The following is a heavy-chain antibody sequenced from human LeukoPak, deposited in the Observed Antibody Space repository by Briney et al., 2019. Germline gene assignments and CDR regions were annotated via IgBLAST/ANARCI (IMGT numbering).Heavy chain of an antibody. Sequence: PGASLRLSCAASGFIFSNYAMSWVRQAPGKGLEWVSAISGSGDTSFYADSVKGRITFSRDNYKNGLYVEMNTLRAEDTAVYYCVKWGDYDILPGYVPDFWGQGTLVTVPS. CDR2: ISGSGDTS. CDR1: GFIFSNYA. V-gene: IGHV3-23*01. J-gene: IGHJ4*02. CDR3: VKWGDYDILPGYVPDF. D-gene: IGHD3-9*01.